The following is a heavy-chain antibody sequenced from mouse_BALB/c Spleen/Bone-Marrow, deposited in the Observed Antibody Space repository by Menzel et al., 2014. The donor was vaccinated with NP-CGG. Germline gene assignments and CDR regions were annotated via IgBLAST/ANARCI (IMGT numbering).Heavy chain of an antibody. V-gene: IGHV5-9-2*01. CDR2: ISGGGSYN. CDR3: ARHAYYDQTEVSFVY. D-gene: IGHD2-4*01. J-gene: IGHJ3*01. CDR1: GFSFNSYG. Sequence: EVMLVESGGGLVKSGGSLKLSCAASGFSFNSYGMSWVRQTPEKRLEWVATISGGGSYNFYPDSVKGRFTISRDNAKNNLYLQLSSLRSEDTALYYCARHAYYDQTEVSFVYWGQGTLVTVSA.